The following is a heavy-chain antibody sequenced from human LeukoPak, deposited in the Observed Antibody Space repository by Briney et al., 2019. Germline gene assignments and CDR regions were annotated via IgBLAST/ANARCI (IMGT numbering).Heavy chain of an antibody. J-gene: IGHJ4*02. V-gene: IGHV3-21*01. CDR2: ISTSSNYI. CDR1: GFTFSSYS. D-gene: IGHD1-20*01. Sequence: NPGGSLRLSCAASGFTFSSYSMNWVRQAPGKGLEWVSFISTSSNYIYYADSVKGRFTISRDNAKNSLYLQMNSLRAEDTAVYYCARDNWIEAHYFDYWGQGTLVSVSS. CDR3: ARDNWIEAHYFDY.